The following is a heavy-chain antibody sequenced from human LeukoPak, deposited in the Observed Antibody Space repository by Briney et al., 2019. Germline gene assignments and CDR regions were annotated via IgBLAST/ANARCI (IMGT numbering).Heavy chain of an antibody. Sequence: GGSLRLSCAASGFTFSSYEMNWVRQAPGKGLEWVAVISYDGSNKYYADSVKGRFTISRDNSKNTLYLQMNSLRAEDTAVYYCARDRPDIVVVPAAISYAFDIWGQGTMVTVSS. CDR3: ARDRPDIVVVPAAISYAFDI. CDR1: GFTFSSYE. CDR2: ISYDGSNK. J-gene: IGHJ3*02. V-gene: IGHV3-30-3*01. D-gene: IGHD2-2*01.